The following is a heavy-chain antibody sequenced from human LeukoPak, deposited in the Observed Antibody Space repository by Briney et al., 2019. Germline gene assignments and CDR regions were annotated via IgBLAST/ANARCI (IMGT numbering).Heavy chain of an antibody. CDR3: ARGNDYVWGSYTYYFDY. V-gene: IGHV4-34*01. D-gene: IGHD3-16*01. CDR1: GGSLSGSY. J-gene: IGHJ4*02. Sequence: SETLSLTCAVYGGSLSGSYWSWIRQPPGKGLEWIGEINHSGSTNYNPSLKSRVTISVDTSKNQFSLKLSSVTAADTAVYYCARGNDYVWGSYTYYFDYWGQGTLVTVSS. CDR2: INHSGST.